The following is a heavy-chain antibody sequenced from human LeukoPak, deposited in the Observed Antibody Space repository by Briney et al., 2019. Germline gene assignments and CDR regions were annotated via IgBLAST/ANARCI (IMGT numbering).Heavy chain of an antibody. Sequence: GGSLRLSCAASGFSFNNYHMNWVRQAPGKGLEWVSYISRSGDSTSYADSVKGRFTISRDNAGNSVFLLLNILRAEDTAVYYCVRDLYTTIQGFDYWGQGALVTVSS. CDR3: VRDLYTTIQGFDY. CDR1: GFSFNNYH. J-gene: IGHJ4*02. D-gene: IGHD5-24*01. V-gene: IGHV3-48*01. CDR2: ISRSGDST.